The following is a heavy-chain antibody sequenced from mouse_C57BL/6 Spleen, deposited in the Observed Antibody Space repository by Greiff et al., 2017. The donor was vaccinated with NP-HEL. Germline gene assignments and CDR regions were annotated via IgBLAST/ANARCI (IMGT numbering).Heavy chain of an antibody. V-gene: IGHV1-42*01. CDR3: ARGNYYGSSYEFDY. CDR1: GYSFTGYY. D-gene: IGHD1-1*01. J-gene: IGHJ2*01. CDR2: INPSTGGT. Sequence: VQLKQSGPELVKPGASVKISCKASGYSFTGYYMNWVKQSPEKSLEWIGEINPSTGGTTYNQKFKAKATLTVDKSSSTAYMQLKSLTSEDSAVYYCARGNYYGSSYEFDYWGQGTTLTVSS.